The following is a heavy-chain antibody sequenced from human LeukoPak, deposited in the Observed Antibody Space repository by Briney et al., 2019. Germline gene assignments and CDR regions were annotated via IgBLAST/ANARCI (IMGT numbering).Heavy chain of an antibody. CDR3: ARDLIAAAGKTVDGY. CDR1: GFTFSSYA. Sequence: GRSLRLSCAASGFTFSSYAMHWVRQAPGKGLEWVAVISYDGSNKYYADSVKGRFTISRDNSKNTLYLQMNSLRAEDTAVYYCARDLIAAAGKTVDGYWGQGTLVTVSS. V-gene: IGHV3-30-3*01. J-gene: IGHJ4*02. D-gene: IGHD6-13*01. CDR2: ISYDGSNK.